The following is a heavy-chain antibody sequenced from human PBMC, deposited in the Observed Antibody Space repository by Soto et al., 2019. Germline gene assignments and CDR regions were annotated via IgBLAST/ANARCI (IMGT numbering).Heavy chain of an antibody. Sequence: EVQLLESGGGLVQPGGSLRLSCAGSGFTFSSYAMSWVRQAPGKGLEWVSGIGASGDGTYYADSVKGRFIISRDNSKNTLYLQMNSLRAEDTAVYYCARDKDGDHSSWFDPWGQGTLVTVSS. CDR3: ARDKDGDHSSWFDP. J-gene: IGHJ5*02. CDR2: IGASGDGT. CDR1: GFTFSSYA. V-gene: IGHV3-23*01. D-gene: IGHD4-17*01.